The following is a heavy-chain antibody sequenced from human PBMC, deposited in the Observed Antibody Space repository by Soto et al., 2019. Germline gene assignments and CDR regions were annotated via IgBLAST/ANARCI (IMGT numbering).Heavy chain of an antibody. CDR3: ARDPYSDNDVFFDY. J-gene: IGHJ4*02. D-gene: IGHD4-4*01. V-gene: IGHV3-33*01. CDR1: GFSFRNYA. CDR2: IWYDGSKK. Sequence: ESGGGVVQPGRSLSLSCTTSGFSFRNYAMHWVRQAPGKGLEWVAVIWYDGSKKYYADSVTGRFTASRDNSKNMMFLQMNSLRAEDTAVYYCARDPYSDNDVFFDYWGQGSLVTVSS.